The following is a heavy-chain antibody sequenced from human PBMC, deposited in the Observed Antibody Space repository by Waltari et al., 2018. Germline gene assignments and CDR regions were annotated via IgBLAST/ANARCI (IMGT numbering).Heavy chain of an antibody. V-gene: IGHV3-23*04. Sequence: VQLVQSGAEVKKPGASVKVSCKASGFTFSSYAMSWVRQAPGKGLEWVSAISGGSVTTYYADSVKGRFTISRDNSKNTLYLQMNSLRAEDTAVYYCAKWSQNSAPASYFDYWGQGTLVTVSS. CDR1: GFTFSSYA. D-gene: IGHD2-2*01. CDR3: AKWSQNSAPASYFDY. J-gene: IGHJ4*02. CDR2: ISGGSVTT.